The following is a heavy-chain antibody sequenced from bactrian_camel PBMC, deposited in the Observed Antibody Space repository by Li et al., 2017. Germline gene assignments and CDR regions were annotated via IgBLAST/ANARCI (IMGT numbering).Heavy chain of an antibody. J-gene: IGHJ4*01. V-gene: IGHV3S40*01. CDR2: ITRRGAT. Sequence: VQLVESGGGSVQPGGSLELACVTSGFRFGTSDMSWVRQAPGKGLEWVSTITRRGATYYADSVKGRFTISRDSAKNTLYLQMNTLNTEDTAMYHCATGGTISNVKWSPTTKGQGTQVTVS. D-gene: IGHD7*01. CDR1: GFRFGTSD.